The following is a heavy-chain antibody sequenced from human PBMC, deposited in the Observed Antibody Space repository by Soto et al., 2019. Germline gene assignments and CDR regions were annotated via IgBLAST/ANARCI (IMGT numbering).Heavy chain of an antibody. CDR3: ARYGYSSGWYLGTGLDV. CDR2: ISTYTGNT. V-gene: IGHV1-18*04. CDR1: GYTFTEYG. J-gene: IGHJ6*02. Sequence: QVQLVQSGAEVKKPGASLKVSCKASGYTFTEYGIAWVRQAPGQGLRWIGWISTYTGNTNYAQNLQGRVTLTTDTSASIAYMELRSLRSDDTAVYFCARYGYSSGWYLGTGLDVWGHGTPVTVSS. D-gene: IGHD6-19*01.